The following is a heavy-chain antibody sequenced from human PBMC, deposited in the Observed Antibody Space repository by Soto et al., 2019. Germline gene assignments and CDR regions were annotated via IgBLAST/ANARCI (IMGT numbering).Heavy chain of an antibody. J-gene: IGHJ4*02. CDR1: GGSFSGYS. CDR3: ARDKITGLFDY. D-gene: IGHD2-8*02. Sequence: QVQLQQWGAGLLKPSETLSLTCAVYGGSFSGYSWTWIRQPPGTGLEWVGEINHSGSTNYNPSLKSRVTLSVDTSKNQFSLKLTSVTAAVKAVYYCARDKITGLFDYWGQGTLVTVSS. V-gene: IGHV4-34*01. CDR2: INHSGST.